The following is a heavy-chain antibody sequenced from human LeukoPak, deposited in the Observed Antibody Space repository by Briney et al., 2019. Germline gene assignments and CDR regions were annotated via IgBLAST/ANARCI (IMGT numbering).Heavy chain of an antibody. CDR3: AKDKNWNVCDY. Sequence: PGRSLRLSCAASGFTFSSYGMHWVRQAPGKGREWVAVIWYDGSNKYYADSVKGRFTISRDNTENTLYLQMNSLRAEDTAFYCAKDKNWNVCDYWGRGTLVTVSS. D-gene: IGHD1-1*01. CDR2: IWYDGSNK. V-gene: IGHV3-33*06. J-gene: IGHJ4*02. CDR1: GFTFSSYG.